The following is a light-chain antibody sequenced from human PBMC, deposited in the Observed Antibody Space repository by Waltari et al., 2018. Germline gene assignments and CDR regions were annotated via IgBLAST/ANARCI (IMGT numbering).Light chain of an antibody. CDR2: SNS. CDR3: QSFDSGLSGWV. Sequence: QSVLTQPPPVSGAPGQRVTISCTGSSPHIGGGDDVNWYQQHPGTVPKLLIYSNSDRPSGVPDRFSGSKSGTSASLAISGLQAEDEAYYYCQSFDSGLSGWVFGGGTKLTVL. CDR1: SPHIGGGDD. J-gene: IGLJ3*02. V-gene: IGLV1-40*01.